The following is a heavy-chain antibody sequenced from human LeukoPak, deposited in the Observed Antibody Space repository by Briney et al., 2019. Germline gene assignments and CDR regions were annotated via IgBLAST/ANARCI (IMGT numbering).Heavy chain of an antibody. V-gene: IGHV4-38-2*02. J-gene: IGHJ3*02. CDR1: GYSISSGYY. Sequence: RPSETLSLTCTVSGYSISSGYYWGWIRQPPGKGLEWIGSIYHSGSTYYNPSLKSRVTISVDTSKNQFSLKLSSVTAADTAIYYCARRRGYQLLYDAFDIWGQGTMVTVSS. CDR3: ARRRGYQLLYDAFDI. CDR2: IYHSGST. D-gene: IGHD2-2*02.